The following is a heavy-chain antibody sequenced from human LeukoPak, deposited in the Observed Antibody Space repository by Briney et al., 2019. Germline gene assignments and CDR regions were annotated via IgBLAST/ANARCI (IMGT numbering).Heavy chain of an antibody. J-gene: IGHJ4*02. CDR1: GGSISSYY. D-gene: IGHD3-10*01. CDR2: IYYSGST. Sequence: SETLSLTCTVSGGSISSYYWSWIRQPPGKGVEWIGYIYYSGSTNYNPSLKSRVTISVDTSKNQFSLKLSSVTAADTAVYYCARGVYYGSGSYYNVPYFDYWGQGTLVTVSS. CDR3: ARGVYYGSGSYYNVPYFDY. V-gene: IGHV4-59*01.